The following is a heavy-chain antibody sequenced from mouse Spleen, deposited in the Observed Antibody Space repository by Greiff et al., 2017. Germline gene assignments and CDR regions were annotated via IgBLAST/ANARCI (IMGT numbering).Heavy chain of an antibody. Sequence: EVQLQQSGPVLVKPGASVKMSCKASGYTFTDYYMNWVKQSHGKSLEWIGVINPYNGGTSYNQKFKGKATLTVDKSSSTAYMELNSLTSEDSAVYYCANYYGSSLYYAMDYWGQGTSVTVSS. V-gene: IGHV1-19*01. J-gene: IGHJ4*01. CDR3: ANYYGSSLYYAMDY. D-gene: IGHD1-1*01. CDR1: GYTFTDYY. CDR2: INPYNGGT.